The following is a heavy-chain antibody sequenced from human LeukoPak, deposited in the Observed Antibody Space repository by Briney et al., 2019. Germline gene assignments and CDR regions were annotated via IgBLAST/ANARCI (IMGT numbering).Heavy chain of an antibody. CDR1: GYTFSDFY. V-gene: IGHV1-2*02. Sequence: ASVKVSCQTSGYTFSDFYLNWVRQAPGQGLEWMGWINPYSGALISAQSLQGRLTMTWDTSTRTAYMELTRLTSDDTAVYYCATATVTHTRDPWGQGTLVTVSS. CDR2: INPYSGAL. J-gene: IGHJ5*02. CDR3: ATATVTHTRDP. D-gene: IGHD1-1*01.